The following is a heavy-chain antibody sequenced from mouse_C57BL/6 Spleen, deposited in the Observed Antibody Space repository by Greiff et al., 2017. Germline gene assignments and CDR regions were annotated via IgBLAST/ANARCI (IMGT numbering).Heavy chain of an antibody. CDR2: IYPGSGST. J-gene: IGHJ3*01. CDR3: ARSDYGPWYAY. D-gene: IGHD2-4*01. CDR1: GYTFTSYW. Sequence: QVQLQQPGAELVKPGASVKMSCKASGYTFTSYWITWVKQRPGQGLEWIGDIYPGSGSTNYNEKFKSKATLTVDTSSSTAYMQLRSLTSEDAAFDYCARSDYGPWYAYWGQGTLVTVSA. V-gene: IGHV1-55*01.